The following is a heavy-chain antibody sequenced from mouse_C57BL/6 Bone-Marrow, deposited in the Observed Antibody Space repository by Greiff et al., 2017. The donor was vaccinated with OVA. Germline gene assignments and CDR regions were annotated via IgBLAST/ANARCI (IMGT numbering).Heavy chain of an antibody. Sequence: VQLKESGAELARPGASVKLSCKASGYTFTSYGISWVKQRTGQGLEWIGEIYPRSGNTYYNEKFKGKATLTADKSSSTAYMELRSLTSEDAAVYFCESYGGAMDDWGQGTSVTVSS. J-gene: IGHJ4*01. V-gene: IGHV1-81*01. CDR3: ESYGGAMDD. CDR2: IYPRSGNT. D-gene: IGHD1-1*01. CDR1: GYTFTSYG.